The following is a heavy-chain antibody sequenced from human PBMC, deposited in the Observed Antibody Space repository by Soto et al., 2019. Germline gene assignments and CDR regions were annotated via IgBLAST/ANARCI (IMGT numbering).Heavy chain of an antibody. CDR3: AXGKSSGWGLLYYYGMDV. D-gene: IGHD6-19*01. J-gene: IGHJ6*02. CDR2: IYYSGST. Sequence: ASETLSLTCTVSSGSISSYYWSWIRQPPGKGLEWIGYIYYSGSTNYNPSLKSRVTISVDTSKNQFSLKLSSVTAADTAVYYCAXGKSSGWGLLYYYGMDVWGQGTTVTVSS. V-gene: IGHV4-59*01. CDR1: SGSISSYY.